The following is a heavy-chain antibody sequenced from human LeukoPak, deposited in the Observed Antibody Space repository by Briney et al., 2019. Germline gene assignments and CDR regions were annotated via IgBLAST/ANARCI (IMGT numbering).Heavy chain of an antibody. CDR1: GFTFSDYY. J-gene: IGHJ5*02. D-gene: IGHD2-2*01. Sequence: GGSLRLSCAASGFTFSDYYMSWIRQAPGKGLEWVSYISSSGSTIYYADSVKGRFTISRDNAKNSLYLQMNSLRAEDTAVYYCARDSVQVVPAAAFDPWGQGTLVTVSS. CDR2: ISSSGSTI. CDR3: ARDSVQVVPAAAFDP. V-gene: IGHV3-11*04.